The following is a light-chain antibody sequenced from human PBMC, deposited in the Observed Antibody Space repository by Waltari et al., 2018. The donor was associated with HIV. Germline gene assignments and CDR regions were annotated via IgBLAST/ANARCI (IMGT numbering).Light chain of an antibody. CDR3: QHYGSSQWT. V-gene: IGKV3-20*01. J-gene: IGKJ1*01. Sequence: ENVLTQSPGTLSLSPGERATLSCRSSQSVTSTYLAWYQQKPGQAPRLLICAASSRATDIPDRFSGSGSGTDFTLTISRLDPEDFAVYYCQHYGSSQWTFGQGTKVEVK. CDR2: AAS. CDR1: QSVTSTY.